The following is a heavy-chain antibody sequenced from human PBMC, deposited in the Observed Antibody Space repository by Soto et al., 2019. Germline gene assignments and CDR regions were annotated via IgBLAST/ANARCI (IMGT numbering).Heavy chain of an antibody. CDR1: GYSFSDYH. J-gene: IGHJ6*02. V-gene: IGHV1-2*04. Sequence: QVQLVQSGAEVKKPGASVKVSCKASGYSFSDYHIHWARQAPGQGLEWLGRINPKSGGTSSAQKFQGWVTMTRDTSISTAYMELTRLRSDDTAVYFCARGHSTDCSNGVCSFFYNHEMDVWGQGTTVTVSS. CDR2: INPKSGGT. CDR3: ARGHSTDCSNGVCSFFYNHEMDV. D-gene: IGHD2-8*01.